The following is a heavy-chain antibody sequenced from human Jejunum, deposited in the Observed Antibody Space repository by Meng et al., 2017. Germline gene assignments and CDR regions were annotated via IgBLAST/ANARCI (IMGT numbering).Heavy chain of an antibody. D-gene: IGHD4-23*01. J-gene: IGHJ4*02. CDR3: ARHTGNLGLDY. Sequence: QGQLVQSEVELKKPGASVKVSCKASGYTFSSQPLNWVRQAPGQGLEWIGWINTNTGNANYGPDFTGRFVFSLDTSVSTAYLQISSLSAEDTAVYYCARHTGNLGLDYWGQGTLVTVSS. CDR1: GYTFSSQP. V-gene: IGHV7-4-1*02. CDR2: INTNTGNA.